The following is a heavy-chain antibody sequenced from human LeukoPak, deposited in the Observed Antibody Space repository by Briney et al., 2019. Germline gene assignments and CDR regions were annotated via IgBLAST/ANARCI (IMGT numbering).Heavy chain of an antibody. V-gene: IGHV4-34*01. D-gene: IGHD2-15*01. J-gene: IGHJ4*02. Sequence: PXETLSLTCAVYGGSFSGYYWSWIRQPPGKGLEWIGEINHSGSTNYNPSLKSRVTISVDTSKNQFSLKLSSVTAADTAVYYCARGGPRYCSGGSCYFGYWGQGTLVTVSS. CDR1: GGSFSGYY. CDR2: INHSGST. CDR3: ARGGPRYCSGGSCYFGY.